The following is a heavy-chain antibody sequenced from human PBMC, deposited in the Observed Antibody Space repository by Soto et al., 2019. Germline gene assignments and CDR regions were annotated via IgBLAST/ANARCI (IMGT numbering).Heavy chain of an antibody. CDR3: ARAQEFLEWLLSSYYYYGMDV. J-gene: IGHJ6*02. V-gene: IGHV3-30-3*01. CDR1: GFTFSSYA. D-gene: IGHD3-3*01. Sequence: QVQLVESGGGVVQPGRSLRLSCAASGFTFSSYAMHWVRQAPGKGLEWVAVISYDGSNKYYADSVNGRFTISRDNSKNTLYLQMNSLRAEDTAVYYCARAQEFLEWLLSSYYYYGMDVWGQGTTVTVSS. CDR2: ISYDGSNK.